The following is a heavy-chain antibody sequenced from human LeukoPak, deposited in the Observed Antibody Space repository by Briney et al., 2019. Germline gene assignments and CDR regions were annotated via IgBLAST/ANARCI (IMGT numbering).Heavy chain of an antibody. CDR3: ARSRDGAFDI. Sequence: GGSLRLSCVPSGFTFAYNWMDWVRQDPGEGLVWVSSINSDGSATNYAESVKGRFTISRDTAKNTVYLQMNSLRVEDTAMYYCARSRDGAFDIWGRGTMVTVSS. CDR2: INSDGSAT. CDR1: GFTFAYNW. D-gene: IGHD5-24*01. V-gene: IGHV3-74*01. J-gene: IGHJ3*02.